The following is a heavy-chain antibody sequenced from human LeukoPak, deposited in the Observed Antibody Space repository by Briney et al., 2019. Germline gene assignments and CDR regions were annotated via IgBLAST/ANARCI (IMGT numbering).Heavy chain of an antibody. V-gene: IGHV3-21*01. CDR1: GFTFSSYW. J-gene: IGHJ4*02. CDR3: ARDRSSRTSFDY. CDR2: ISSSSSYI. Sequence: GGSLTLSCAASGFTFSSYWMHWVRQAPGKGLEWVSSISSSSSYIYYANSVKGRFTVSRDNAKNSLYLQMNSLRAEDTAVYYCARDRSSRTSFDYWGQGTLVTVSS. D-gene: IGHD6-6*01.